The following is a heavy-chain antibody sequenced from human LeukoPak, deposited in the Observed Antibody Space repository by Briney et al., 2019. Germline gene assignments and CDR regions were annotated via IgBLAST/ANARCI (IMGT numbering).Heavy chain of an antibody. D-gene: IGHD7-27*01. CDR3: ARDLFMPTWGYYYYYGMDV. CDR1: GFTFSSYS. Sequence: PGGSLRLSCAASGFTFSSYSMNWVRQAPGKGLEWVSSISSSSSYIYYADSVKGRFTISRDNAKNSLYLQMNSLRAEDTAVYYCARDLFMPTWGYYYYYGMDVWGQGTTVTVSS. CDR2: ISSSSSYI. V-gene: IGHV3-21*01. J-gene: IGHJ6*02.